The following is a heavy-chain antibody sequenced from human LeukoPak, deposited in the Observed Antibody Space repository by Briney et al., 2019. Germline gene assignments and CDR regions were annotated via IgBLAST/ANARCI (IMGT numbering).Heavy chain of an antibody. CDR3: AKPGGLQFLPVDY. CDR1: GFTFNSYG. J-gene: IGHJ4*02. V-gene: IGHV3-30*02. CDR2: IRYDGSNK. Sequence: PGGSLRLSCAASGFTFNSYGMHWVRQAPGKGLEWVAFIRYDGSNKYYADSVKGRFTISRDNSKNTLYLQMNSLRAEDTVVYYCAKPGGLQFLPVDYWGQGTLVTVSS. D-gene: IGHD5-24*01.